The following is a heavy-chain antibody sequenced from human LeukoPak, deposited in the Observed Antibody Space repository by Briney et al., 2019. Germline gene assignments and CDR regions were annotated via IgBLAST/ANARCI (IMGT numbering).Heavy chain of an antibody. D-gene: IGHD5-12*01. V-gene: IGHV3-21*01. Sequence: GRSLRLSCAASGFTFSSYSMNWVRQAPGKGLEWVSSISSSSSYIYYADSVKGRFTISRDNAKNSLYLQMNSLRAEDTAVYYCARDPFRWLLIATSFDPWGQGTLVTVSS. CDR2: ISSSSSYI. J-gene: IGHJ5*02. CDR3: ARDPFRWLLIATSFDP. CDR1: GFTFSSYS.